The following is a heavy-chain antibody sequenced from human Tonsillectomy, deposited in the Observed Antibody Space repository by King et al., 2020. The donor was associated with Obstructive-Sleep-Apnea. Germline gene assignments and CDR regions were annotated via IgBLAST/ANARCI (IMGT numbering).Heavy chain of an antibody. Sequence: VQLVESGGGLVQPGGSLRLSCAASGFSFSSYSMDWVRQAPGKGLEWVSYISSSSDTIYYADSVKGRFTISRDNAKSSLYLQMNSLRADDTAVYYCAGMTQTDAFDIWGQGTMVTVSS. CDR2: ISSSSDTI. J-gene: IGHJ3*02. CDR3: AGMTQTDAFDI. CDR1: GFSFSSYS. V-gene: IGHV3-48*04.